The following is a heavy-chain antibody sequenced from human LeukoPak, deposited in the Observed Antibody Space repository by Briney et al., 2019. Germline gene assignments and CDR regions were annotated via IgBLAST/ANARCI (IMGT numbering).Heavy chain of an antibody. CDR1: GFTFGSYS. V-gene: IGHV3-48*01. CDR3: ARLRTIFGDVIETWDRFDS. CDR2: ITSQNTTT. J-gene: IGHJ5*01. D-gene: IGHD3-3*01. Sequence: PGGSLRLSCAASGFTFGSYSMNWVRQAPGKGLEWISKITSQNTTTYYADSVKGRFTISRDHAKNSLYLQMNSLRAEDTAVYYCARLRTIFGDVIETWDRFDSWGQGTLVTVSS.